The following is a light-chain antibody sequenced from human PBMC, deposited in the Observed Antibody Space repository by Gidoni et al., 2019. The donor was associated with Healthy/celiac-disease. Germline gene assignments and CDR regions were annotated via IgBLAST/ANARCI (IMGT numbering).Light chain of an antibody. J-gene: IGKJ1*01. CDR1: QSISSW. CDR3: QQYNNYFWT. Sequence: DIQMTQSPSTLSASVGDRVTITCRASQSISSWLAWFQQKPWKAPKLLIYKASSLESGVPSRFSGSGSGTEFTLTISSLQPDDFATYYCQQYNNYFWTFGQGTKVEIK. CDR2: KAS. V-gene: IGKV1-5*03.